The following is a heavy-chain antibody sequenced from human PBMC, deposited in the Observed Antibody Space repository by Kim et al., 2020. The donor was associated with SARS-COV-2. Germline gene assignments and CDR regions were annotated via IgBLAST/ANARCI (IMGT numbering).Heavy chain of an antibody. Sequence: YNPSLKSRVTISVDTSKNQFSLKLSSVTAADTAVYYCARERPYYYGMDVWGQGTTVTVSS. CDR3: ARERPYYYGMDV. V-gene: IGHV4-59*01. J-gene: IGHJ6*02.